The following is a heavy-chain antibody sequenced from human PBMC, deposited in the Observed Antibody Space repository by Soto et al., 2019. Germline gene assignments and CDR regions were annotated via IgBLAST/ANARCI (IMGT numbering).Heavy chain of an antibody. V-gene: IGHV5-51*01. CDR1: GYNFAGYW. CDR3: ARGGVSTRTFDY. Sequence: GESLKISCKGSGYNFAGYWIAWVRQMPGKGLELMGIIYPSDSDTRYRPSFQGQVTISADKSISSAYLQWSSLRASDTAMYYCARGGVSTRTFDYWGQGTPVTV. J-gene: IGHJ4*02. D-gene: IGHD3-3*01. CDR2: IYPSDSDT.